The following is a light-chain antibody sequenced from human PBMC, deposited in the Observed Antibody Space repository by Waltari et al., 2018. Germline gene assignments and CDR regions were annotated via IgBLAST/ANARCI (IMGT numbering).Light chain of an antibody. J-gene: IGKJ3*01. CDR3: QQYGSSALYT. Sequence: EIGLTQSPGTLSLSPGERATLSCRASQSISSTYLAWYQQKPGQAPRLLIYGASSRATGIPDRFSGGGSGTDFTLTISRLEPEDFAVYYCQQYGSSALYTFGPGTKVDIK. V-gene: IGKV3-20*01. CDR1: QSISSTY. CDR2: GAS.